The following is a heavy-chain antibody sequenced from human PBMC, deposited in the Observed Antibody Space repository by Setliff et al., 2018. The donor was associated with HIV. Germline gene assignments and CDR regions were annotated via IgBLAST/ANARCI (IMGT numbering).Heavy chain of an antibody. CDR3: ARAAAGNTGPFDL. D-gene: IGHD4-17*01. J-gene: IGHJ4*02. CDR2: MYYTGST. Sequence: PSETLSLTCTVSGGSTDSGSYYWAWIRQPPGKGLEWIGSMYYTGSTYYNPSLKSRVTMSVDTSKNQFSLKLTSVTASDTAVYYCARAAAGNTGPFDLWGQGSPVTVSS. CDR1: GGSTDSGSYY. V-gene: IGHV4-39*07.